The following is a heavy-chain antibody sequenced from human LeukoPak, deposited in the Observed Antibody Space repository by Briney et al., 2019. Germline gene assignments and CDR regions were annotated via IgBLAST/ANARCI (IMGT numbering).Heavy chain of an antibody. J-gene: IGHJ4*02. Sequence: SETLSLTCTVSGGSISSYYWSWIRQPPGKGLEWIGYIYYSGSTNYNPSLKSRVTISVDTSKNQFSLQLRSVTAADTAVYYCARSDYDYVWGSYRYTHWGQGTLVTVSS. V-gene: IGHV4-59*01. CDR2: IYYSGST. CDR3: ARSDYDYVWGSYRYTH. CDR1: GGSISSYY. D-gene: IGHD3-16*02.